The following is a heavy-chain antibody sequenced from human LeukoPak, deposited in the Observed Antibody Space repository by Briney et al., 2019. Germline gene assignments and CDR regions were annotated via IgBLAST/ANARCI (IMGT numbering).Heavy chain of an antibody. CDR3: ARAEYSSSAFDY. Sequence: PGGSLRLSCAASGFTFSSYSMNWVRQAPGKGLEWVSSISSSSNYIYYADSVKGRFTISRDNAKNSLYLQMNSLRAEDTAVYYCARAEYSSSAFDYWGQGTLVTVSS. D-gene: IGHD6-6*01. CDR1: GFTFSSYS. J-gene: IGHJ4*02. V-gene: IGHV3-21*01. CDR2: ISSSSNYI.